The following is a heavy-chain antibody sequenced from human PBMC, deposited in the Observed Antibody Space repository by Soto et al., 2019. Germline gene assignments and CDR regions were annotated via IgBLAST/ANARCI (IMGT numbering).Heavy chain of an antibody. J-gene: IGHJ4*02. CDR2: FVPLFGST. D-gene: IGHD2-15*01. CDR3: ATHSLGTSSPPYFDN. CDR1: GGTFSGYA. Sequence: QVQLVQSGAEVKKPGSSVKVSCQASGGTFSGYALTWVRQAPGQGLEWMGEFVPLFGSTNYAQKFAGRITIIADESTSTGYMELSTLRSEDTAVYYCATHSLGTSSPPYFDNWGQGTLVTFSS. V-gene: IGHV1-69*01.